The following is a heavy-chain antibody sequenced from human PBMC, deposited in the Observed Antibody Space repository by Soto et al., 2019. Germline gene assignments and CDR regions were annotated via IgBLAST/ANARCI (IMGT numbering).Heavy chain of an antibody. CDR3: ARDRSPYYYDSSGYPHY. CDR2: ISVYSGNT. CDR1: GDTFTNYG. D-gene: IGHD3-22*01. J-gene: IGHJ4*02. Sequence: ASVKVSCKASGDTFTNYGFSWVRQAPGQGLEWMGWISVYSGNTNYAQNVQGRVTMTTDTSTSTAYMELRSLRSDDTAVYYCARDRSPYYYDSSGYPHYWGEGTLVTVSS. V-gene: IGHV1-18*01.